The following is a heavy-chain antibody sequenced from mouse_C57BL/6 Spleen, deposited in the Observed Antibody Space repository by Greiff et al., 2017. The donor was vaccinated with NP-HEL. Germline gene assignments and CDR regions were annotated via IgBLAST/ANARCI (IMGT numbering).Heavy chain of an antibody. D-gene: IGHD2-5*01. Sequence: VQLVESGPELVKPGASVKISCKASGYTFTDYYINWVKQRPGQGHEWIGWIYPGSGNTKYDGKSKGKATLTVDTSSSTAYMQLSSLTSEDSAVYFCARGRGYYNNYLSFWGKGTLVTVS. CDR3: ARGRGYYNNYLSF. CDR2: IYPGSGNT. V-gene: IGHV1-84*01. J-gene: IGHJ3*01. CDR1: GYTFTDYY.